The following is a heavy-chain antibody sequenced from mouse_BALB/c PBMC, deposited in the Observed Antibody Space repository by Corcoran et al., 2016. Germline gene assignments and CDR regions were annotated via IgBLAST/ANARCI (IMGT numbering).Heavy chain of an antibody. Sequence: EVQLQQSGAELVKPGASVKLSCTASGFNIKDTYMHWVKQRPEQGLEWIGRIDPSNGNTKYDPKFQGKATITADTTSNTDYLKLSSRTAEDTAVYYCARRYSSWFAYGGQGTLVTVSA. CDR2: IDPSNGNT. D-gene: IGHD2-14*01. J-gene: IGHJ3*01. CDR3: ARRYSSWFAY. V-gene: IGHV14-3*02. CDR1: GFNIKDTY.